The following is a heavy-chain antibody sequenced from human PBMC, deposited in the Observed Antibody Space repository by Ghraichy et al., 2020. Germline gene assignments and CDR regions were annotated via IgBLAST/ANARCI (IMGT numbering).Heavy chain of an antibody. CDR3: AKAWGNCSGGVCPSYNWFDP. CDR2: ISASGGGT. D-gene: IGHD2-8*02. CDR1: GFTFSNYV. V-gene: IGHV3-23*01. Sequence: GSLRLSCAASGFTFSNYVMSWVRQAPGKGLEWVSTISASGGGTYYADSVKGRFTNSRDNSKNTLYLQMNSLRADDTAVYYCAKAWGNCSGGVCPSYNWFDPWGQGTLVTVSS. J-gene: IGHJ5*02.